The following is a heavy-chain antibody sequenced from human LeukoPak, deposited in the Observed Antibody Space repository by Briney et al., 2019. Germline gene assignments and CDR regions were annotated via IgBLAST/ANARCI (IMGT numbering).Heavy chain of an antibody. CDR2: INTNTGNP. J-gene: IGHJ4*02. D-gene: IGHD3-22*01. CDR1: GYIFTSYV. CDR3: ARAGDRDSSGYYFDY. V-gene: IGHV7-4-1*02. Sequence: ASVKVSCKASGYIFTSYVLHWVRQAPGQGLEWMGWINTNTGNPTYAQGFTGRFVFSLDTSVSTAYLQISSLKADDTAMYYCARAGDRDSSGYYFDYWGQGTLVTVSS.